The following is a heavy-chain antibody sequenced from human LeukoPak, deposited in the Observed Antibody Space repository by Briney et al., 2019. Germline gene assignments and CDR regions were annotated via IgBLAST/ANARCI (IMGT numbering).Heavy chain of an antibody. V-gene: IGHV3-7*03. CDR1: GFTFSSYW. D-gene: IGHD2-21*02. Sequence: GGSLRLSCAASGFTFSSYWMSWVRQAPGKGLEWVANIKQDGSEKYYVDSVKGRFTISRDNAKNSLYLQMNSLRAEDTALYYCAKGRAVVVTADAFDIWGQGTMVTVSS. J-gene: IGHJ3*02. CDR2: IKQDGSEK. CDR3: AKGRAVVVTADAFDI.